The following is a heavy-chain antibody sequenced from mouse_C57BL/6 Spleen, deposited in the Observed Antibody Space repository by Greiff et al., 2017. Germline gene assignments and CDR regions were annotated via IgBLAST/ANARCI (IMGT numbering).Heavy chain of an antibody. Sequence: EVKLVEPGGGLVQPGESLKLSCESNEYEFPSHDMSWVRKTPEKRLELVAAINSDGGSTYYPDTMESRFIISRDNTKKTLYLQMSSLRSEDTALYDGAKHEGNWNEAWFAYWGQGTLVTVAA. D-gene: IGHD4-1*01. CDR3: AKHEGNWNEAWFAY. CDR2: INSDGGST. J-gene: IGHJ3*01. V-gene: IGHV5-2*03. CDR1: EYEFPSHD.